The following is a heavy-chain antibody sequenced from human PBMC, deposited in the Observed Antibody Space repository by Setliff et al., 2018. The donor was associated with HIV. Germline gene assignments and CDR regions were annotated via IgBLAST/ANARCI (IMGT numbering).Heavy chain of an antibody. D-gene: IGHD2-15*01. Sequence: GGSLRLSCAASGFTFGSYAMSWVRQAPGKGLEWVSSITAGSSTTYYADSVKCRFTISRDNSKNTLYLKMDSLRAKDTAVYFCARDLGGYCSGGGCYDWGQGTLVTVSS. CDR1: GFTFGSYA. CDR3: ARDLGGYCSGGGCYD. CDR2: ITAGSSTT. J-gene: IGHJ4*02. V-gene: IGHV3-23*01.